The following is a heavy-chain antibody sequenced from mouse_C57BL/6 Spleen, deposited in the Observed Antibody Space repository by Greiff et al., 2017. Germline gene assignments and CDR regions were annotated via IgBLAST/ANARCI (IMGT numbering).Heavy chain of an antibody. CDR3: AREDYSSHSY. CDR1: GYAFSSSW. CDR2: IYPGDGDT. Sequence: QVQLQQSGPELVKPGASVKISCKASGYAFSSSWMNWVKQRPGKGLEWIGRIYPGDGDTNYNEKFKGKATQTADKSSSTAYMQLSSLTSVDSAVYFCAREDYSSHSYWGQGTLVTVSA. V-gene: IGHV1-82*01. J-gene: IGHJ3*01. D-gene: IGHD1-1*01.